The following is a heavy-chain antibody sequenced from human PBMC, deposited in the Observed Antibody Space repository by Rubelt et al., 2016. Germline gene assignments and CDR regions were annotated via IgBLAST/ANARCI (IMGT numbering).Heavy chain of an antibody. Sequence: EVQLLESGGGLVQPGGSLRLSCAASGLTVRDNWMSWVRQAPGKGLEWVATMTQDGSEKCCVEVVKGRFTISRDNDKNSLYLQMNSRRAEDTAVYYCTTGGVDYWGQGTLVTVSS. CDR1: GLTVRDNW. CDR3: TTGGVDY. V-gene: IGHV3-7*01. J-gene: IGHJ4*02. CDR2: MTQDGSEK.